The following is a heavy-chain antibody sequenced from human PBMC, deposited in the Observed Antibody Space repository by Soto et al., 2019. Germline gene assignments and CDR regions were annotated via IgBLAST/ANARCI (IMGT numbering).Heavy chain of an antibody. CDR1: GDSVSSNSAA. J-gene: IGHJ6*02. CDR2: TYYRSKWYN. Sequence: PSQTLSLTCAISGDSVSSNSAAWNWIRQSPSRGLEWLGRTYYRSKWYNDYAVSVKSRITINPDTSKNQFSLQLNSVTPEDTAVYYCARGVGSSGLGHYYYYGMDVRGQGTTVTVSS. CDR3: ARGVGSSGLGHYYYYGMDV. D-gene: IGHD3-22*01. V-gene: IGHV6-1*01.